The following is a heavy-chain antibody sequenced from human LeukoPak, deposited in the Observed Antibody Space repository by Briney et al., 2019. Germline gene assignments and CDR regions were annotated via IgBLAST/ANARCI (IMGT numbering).Heavy chain of an antibody. J-gene: IGHJ5*02. Sequence: GGSLRLSCAASGFTFSSYSMNWVRQAPGKGLEWVSSISSSSSYIYYADSVKGRFTISRDNAKNSLYLQMNSLRAEDTAVYYCARDYPHTYYYDSSGYAPWFDPWGQGTLVTVFS. CDR3: ARDYPHTYYYDSSGYAPWFDP. D-gene: IGHD3-22*01. CDR2: ISSSSSYI. CDR1: GFTFSSYS. V-gene: IGHV3-21*01.